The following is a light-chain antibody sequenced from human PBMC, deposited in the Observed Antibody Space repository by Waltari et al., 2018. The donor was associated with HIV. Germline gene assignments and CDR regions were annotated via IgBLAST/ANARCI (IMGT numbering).Light chain of an antibody. V-gene: IGKV1-12*02. J-gene: IGKJ4*01. CDR1: QAFSTW. CDR2: SAS. CDR3: QRANTSPS. Sequence: DVQLTQSPASVSASVGDTVTITCRASQAFSTWIASYQQKPGRAPKLLIYSASTLHSGVPSRFSGSGSGPDFTLTITNLQPEDLATYYCQRANTSPSFGGGTKVEIK.